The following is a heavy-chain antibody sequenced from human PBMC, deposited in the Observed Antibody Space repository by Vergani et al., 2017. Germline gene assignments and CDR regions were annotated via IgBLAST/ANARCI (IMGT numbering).Heavy chain of an antibody. CDR1: GFTFSSYW. CDR2: INSDGSST. CDR3: ARESAVSAGYYYGMDV. Sequence: EVQLVESGGGLVQPGGSLRLSCAASGFTFSSYWMHWVRQPPGKGLVWVSRINSDGSSTSYADSVKGRFTISRDNAKNTLYRQMNSLRAEDTAVYYCARESAVSAGYYYGMDVWGQGTTVTVSS. J-gene: IGHJ6*02. V-gene: IGHV3-74*01.